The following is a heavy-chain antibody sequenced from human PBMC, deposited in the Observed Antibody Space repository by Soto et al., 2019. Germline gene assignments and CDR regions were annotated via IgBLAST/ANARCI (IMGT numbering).Heavy chain of an antibody. CDR1: GLTFSSYG. J-gene: IGHJ4*02. D-gene: IGHD6-13*01. CDR3: AKDEAYSSRWYLPTGPDY. CDR2: ISYDGSNK. Sequence: GRSLRLSCAASGLTFSSYGMHWVRQAPGKGLEWVAVISYDGSNKYYADSVKGRFTIYRDNSKNTLYLQMNSLRAEDTAVYYCAKDEAYSSRWYLPTGPDYWGQGTLVTVSS. V-gene: IGHV3-30*18.